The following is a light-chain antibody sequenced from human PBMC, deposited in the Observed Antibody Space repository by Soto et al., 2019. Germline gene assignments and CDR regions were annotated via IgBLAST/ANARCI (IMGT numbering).Light chain of an antibody. Sequence: QSVLTQPASVSGSPGQSITISCTGTSSDVGSYNLVSWYQQDPGKAPKPMIYEGSKRPSGVSNHFSGSKSGNTASLTISGLQAEDEADYYCCSYAGSSAYVFGTGTKVTVL. CDR1: SSDVGSYNL. J-gene: IGLJ1*01. CDR3: CSYAGSSAYV. V-gene: IGLV2-23*01. CDR2: EGS.